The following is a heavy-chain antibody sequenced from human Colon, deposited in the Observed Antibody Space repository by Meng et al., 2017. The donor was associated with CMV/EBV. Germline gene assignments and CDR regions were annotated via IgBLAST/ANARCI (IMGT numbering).Heavy chain of an antibody. Sequence: VSCHASGYPFTSYGIRGVRQATGQGLEWMGWMNPNSGNPGYAQQFQGRVTMTRNTSISTAYVELNSLTSDDTAVYYCARAGDDCFDFWGQGTLVTVSS. CDR2: MNPNSGNP. CDR3: ARAGDDCFDF. V-gene: IGHV1-8*01. J-gene: IGHJ4*02. D-gene: IGHD5-24*01. CDR1: GYPFTSYG.